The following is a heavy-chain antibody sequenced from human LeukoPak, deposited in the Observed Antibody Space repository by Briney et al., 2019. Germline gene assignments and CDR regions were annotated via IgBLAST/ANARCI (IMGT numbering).Heavy chain of an antibody. CDR1: GFTFSSYA. D-gene: IGHD7-27*01. CDR3: ARTPWGAFDI. Sequence: GGSLRLSCAASGFTFSSYAMHWVRQTPETPGKGLEWVANIKQDGSEKYYVDSVKGRFTISRDNAKNSLYLQMNSLRAEDTAVYYCARTPWGAFDIWGQGTMVTVSS. V-gene: IGHV3-7*01. J-gene: IGHJ3*02. CDR2: IKQDGSEK.